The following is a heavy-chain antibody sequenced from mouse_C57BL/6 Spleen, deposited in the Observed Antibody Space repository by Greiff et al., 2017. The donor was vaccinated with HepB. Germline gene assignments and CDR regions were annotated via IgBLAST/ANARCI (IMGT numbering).Heavy chain of an antibody. CDR2: ISSGGSYT. J-gene: IGHJ4*01. V-gene: IGHV5-6*01. CDR1: GFTFSSYG. CDR3: ARAVIRGYYAMDY. Sequence: EVQWVESGGDLVKPGGSLKLSCAASGFTFSSYGMSWVRQTPDKRLEWVATISSGGSYTYYPDSVKGRFTISRDNAKNTLYLQMSSLKSEDTAMYYCARAVIRGYYAMDYWGQGTSVTVSS.